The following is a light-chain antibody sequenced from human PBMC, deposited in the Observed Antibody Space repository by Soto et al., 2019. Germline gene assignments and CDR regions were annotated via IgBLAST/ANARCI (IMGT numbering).Light chain of an antibody. V-gene: IGLV1-44*01. Sequence: QSALTQPPSASGTPGQRVTISCSGSSSSIGANRVSWYQQVPRTAPKLLIYGDDRRPSGVPDRSSGSKSGTSASLAISGLQSEDEADYYCASWDDSLDVFVFGTGTKVTVL. CDR1: SSSIGANR. CDR3: ASWDDSLDVFV. J-gene: IGLJ1*01. CDR2: GDD.